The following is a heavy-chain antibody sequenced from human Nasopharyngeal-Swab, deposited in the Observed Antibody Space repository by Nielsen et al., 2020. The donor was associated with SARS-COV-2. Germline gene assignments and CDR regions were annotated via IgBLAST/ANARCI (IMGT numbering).Heavy chain of an antibody. V-gene: IGHV4-39*01. CDR3: ARQQAQSGSFDY. CDR2: IYYSGST. CDR1: GGSISSYY. J-gene: IGHJ4*02. Sequence: SETLSLTCTVSGGSISSYYWGWIRQPPGKGLEWIGSIYYSGSTYYNPSLKSRVTISVDTSKNQFSLKLSSVTAADTAVYYCARQQAQSGSFDYWGQGTLVTVSS. D-gene: IGHD1-26*01.